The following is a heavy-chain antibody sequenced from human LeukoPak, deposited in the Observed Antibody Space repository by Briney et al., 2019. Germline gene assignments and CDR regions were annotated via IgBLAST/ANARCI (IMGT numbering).Heavy chain of an antibody. D-gene: IGHD3-10*01. J-gene: IGHJ1*01. CDR3: ARRGVTGEFTPLDEYFQH. CDR1: GYSFTSYW. Sequence: ESLKISCKGSGYSFTSYWIGWVRQMPGKGLEWMGIIYPGDSDTRYSPSFQGQVTISADKSISTAYLQWSSLKASDTAMYYCARRGVTGEFTPLDEYFQHWGQGTLVTVSS. V-gene: IGHV5-51*01. CDR2: IYPGDSDT.